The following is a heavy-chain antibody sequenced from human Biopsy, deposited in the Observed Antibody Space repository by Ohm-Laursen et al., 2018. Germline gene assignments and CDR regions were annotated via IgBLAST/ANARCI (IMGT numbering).Heavy chain of an antibody. V-gene: IGHV1-46*01. D-gene: IGHD3-9*01. Sequence: GASVKVSCKSSGYSFTKYYINWVRQAPGQGLEWMGIINPTGGTTSYAEQFQGRVTLTRDTSTGTVYLELNSLIYEDTALHYCARDETGSSVFGPYYYGMDVWGQGTTVTVSS. CDR3: ARDETGSSVFGPYYYGMDV. CDR1: GYSFTKYY. J-gene: IGHJ6*02. CDR2: INPTGGTT.